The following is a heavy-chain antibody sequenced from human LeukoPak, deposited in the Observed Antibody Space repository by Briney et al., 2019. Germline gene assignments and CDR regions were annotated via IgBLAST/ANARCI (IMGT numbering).Heavy chain of an antibody. D-gene: IGHD3-9*01. V-gene: IGHV4-4*07. CDR1: GGSISSYY. CDR2: IYTSGST. CDR3: ARDLGGYDILTGYYVR. J-gene: IGHJ4*02. Sequence: PSETLSLTCTVSGGSISSYYWSWIRQPAGKGLEWIGRIYTSGSTNYNPSLKSRVTMSVDTSKNQFSLKLSSVTAADTAVYYCARDLGGYDILTGYYVRWGQGTLVTVSS.